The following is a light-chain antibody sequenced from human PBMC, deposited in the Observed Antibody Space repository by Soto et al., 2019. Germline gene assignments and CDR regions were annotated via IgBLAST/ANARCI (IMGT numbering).Light chain of an antibody. J-gene: IGKJ1*01. CDR3: QHYASSPRA. Sequence: EIVLTQSPGTLSLSPGDRTTLSCRASQSFNSNYLAWYQQKPGQAPRLLICGTSNRATGIPDRFSGSGSGTDFTLTISRLEPEDFAVYYCQHYASSPRAFGQGTKVDIK. CDR2: GTS. CDR1: QSFNSNY. V-gene: IGKV3-20*01.